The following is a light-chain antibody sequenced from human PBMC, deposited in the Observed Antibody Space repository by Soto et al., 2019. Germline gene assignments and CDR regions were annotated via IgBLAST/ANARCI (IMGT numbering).Light chain of an antibody. CDR1: SSDVGSNNR. CDR2: DVT. Sequence: QSALTQPPSVSGSPVQSVSISCSGSSSDVGSNNRVSWYQQSPGTAPKLMIYDVTNRPSGVPDRFSGSKSGNTASLTISGLQAEDEADYYCISFTTSSTYVFGTGTKLTVL. J-gene: IGLJ1*01. CDR3: ISFTTSSTYV. V-gene: IGLV2-18*02.